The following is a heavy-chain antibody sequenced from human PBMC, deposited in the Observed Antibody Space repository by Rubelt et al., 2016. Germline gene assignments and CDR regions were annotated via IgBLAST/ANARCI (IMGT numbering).Heavy chain of an antibody. V-gene: IGHV3-30*04. CDR2: VSYDGSNK. CDR3: ARVRDSSGYYADWYFDL. J-gene: IGHJ2*01. D-gene: IGHD3-22*01. CDR1: SSYA. Sequence: SSYAMHWVRQAPGKGLDWVAVVSYDGSNKFYADSVKGRFTISRDTSKNTLYLQMNSLRAADTAVYYCARVRDSSGYYADWYFDLWGHGTLVTVSS.